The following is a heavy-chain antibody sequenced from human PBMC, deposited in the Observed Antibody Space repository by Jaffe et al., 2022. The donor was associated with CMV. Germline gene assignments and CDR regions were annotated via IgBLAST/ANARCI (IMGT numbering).Heavy chain of an antibody. J-gene: IGHJ5*02. D-gene: IGHD1-26*01. CDR1: GFTFSSYD. V-gene: IGHV3-13*01. Sequence: EVQLVESGGGLVQPGGSLRLSCAASGFTFSSYDMHWVRQATGKGLEWVSAIGTAGDTYYPGSVKGRFTISRENAKNSLYLQMNSLRAGDTAVYYCARDSRIGLRTDNWFDPWGQGTLVTVSS. CDR3: ARDSRIGLRTDNWFDP. CDR2: IGTAGDT.